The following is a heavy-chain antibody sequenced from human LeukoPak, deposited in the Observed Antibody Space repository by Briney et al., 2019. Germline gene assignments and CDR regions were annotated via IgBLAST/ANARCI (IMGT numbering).Heavy chain of an antibody. V-gene: IGHV3-33*06. Sequence: GRSLRLSCAASGFTFSSYGMHWVRQAPGKGLEWVAVIWYDGSNEYYADSVKGRFTISRDNSKNTLYLQMNSLRAEDTAVYYCAKDRAAVYYYYYMDVWGKGTTVTVSS. CDR2: IWYDGSNE. J-gene: IGHJ6*03. CDR1: GFTFSSYG. CDR3: AKDRAAVYYYYYMDV.